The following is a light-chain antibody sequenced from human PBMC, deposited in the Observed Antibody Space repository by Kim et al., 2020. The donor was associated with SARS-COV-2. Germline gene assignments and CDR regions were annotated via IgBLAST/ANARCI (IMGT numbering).Light chain of an antibody. V-gene: IGKV2-30*01. CDR3: MQGKHWPFT. Sequence: PASSARGSSKSLVCKDRNIYLNWFHQRPGQAPRRLIYEVSNLESGVPDRFSGSGSGTDFTLQISRVEAEDVGVYYCMQGKHWPFTFGPGTKVDIK. J-gene: IGKJ3*01. CDR2: EVS. CDR1: KSLVCKDRNIY.